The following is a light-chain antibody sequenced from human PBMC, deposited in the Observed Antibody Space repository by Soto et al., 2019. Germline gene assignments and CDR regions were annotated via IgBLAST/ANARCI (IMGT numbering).Light chain of an antibody. V-gene: IGKV3-20*01. J-gene: IGKJ4*01. CDR3: QQYGSSPLT. Sequence: EIVLTQSPGTLSLSPGEGATLSCRASQSVSSYLAWYQQKVGQAPGLLIYGASSRATGTPARFSGGGSGTDFTLTINRLEAEDFAVYFCQQYGSSPLTFGGGTKVEIK. CDR1: QSVSSY. CDR2: GAS.